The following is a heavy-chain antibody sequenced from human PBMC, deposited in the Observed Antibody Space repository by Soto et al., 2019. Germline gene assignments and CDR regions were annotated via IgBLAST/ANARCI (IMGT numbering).Heavy chain of an antibody. CDR2: ISAYNGNT. CDR1: GYTFTSYG. V-gene: IGHV1-18*01. Sequence: ASVKVSCKASGYTFTSYGISWVRQAPGQGLEWMGWISAYNGNTNYAQKLQGRVTMTTDTSTSTAYMELRSLRSDDTAVYYCARGAGYCSDGSCSYFDYWGQGTLLTVTS. D-gene: IGHD2-15*01. CDR3: ARGAGYCSDGSCSYFDY. J-gene: IGHJ4*02.